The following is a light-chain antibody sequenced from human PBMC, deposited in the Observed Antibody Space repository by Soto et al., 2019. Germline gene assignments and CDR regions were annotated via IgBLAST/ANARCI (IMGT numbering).Light chain of an antibody. CDR1: QSVSSN. V-gene: IGKV3-15*01. Sequence: TQSPATLSLSPGERATLSCRASQSVSSNLAWYQQKPGQAPSLLIYGAFTRATGIPARFSGTGSGTEFTLTIRSLQSEDFAFYYCKQYNDWPLTFGQGTKVDIK. CDR2: GAF. J-gene: IGKJ1*01. CDR3: KQYNDWPLT.